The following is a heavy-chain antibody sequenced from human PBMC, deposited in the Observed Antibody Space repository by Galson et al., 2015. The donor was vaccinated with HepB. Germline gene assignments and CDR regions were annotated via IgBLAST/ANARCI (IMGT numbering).Heavy chain of an antibody. CDR3: ARVAVAGIYLDY. J-gene: IGHJ4*02. CDR1: GFTVSSDY. V-gene: IGHV3-66*02. CDR2: IHSGGRI. D-gene: IGHD6-19*01. Sequence: SLRLSCAASGFTVSSDYISWVRQVPGKGLEWVSVIHSGGRIDYADSVKGRFIISRDSSKNTVYLQMNSLRSEDTAVFYCARVAVAGIYLDYWGQGTLVTVSS.